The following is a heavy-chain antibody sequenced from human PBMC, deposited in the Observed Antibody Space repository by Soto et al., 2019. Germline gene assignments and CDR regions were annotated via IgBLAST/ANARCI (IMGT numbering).Heavy chain of an antibody. CDR3: ARDGNYYDFWSGYPWFDP. V-gene: IGHV3-74*01. D-gene: IGHD3-3*01. CDR1: GFTFSSYW. CDR2: IKSDGSST. Sequence: GGSLRLSCAASGFTFSSYWMHWVRQAPGKGLVWVSRIKSDGSSTTYADSVQGRFTVSRDNAKNTLYLQMNSLRAEDTAVYYCARDGNYYDFWSGYPWFDPWGQGTLVTVSS. J-gene: IGHJ5*02.